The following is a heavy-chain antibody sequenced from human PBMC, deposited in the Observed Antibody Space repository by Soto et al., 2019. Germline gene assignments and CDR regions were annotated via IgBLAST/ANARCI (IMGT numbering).Heavy chain of an antibody. CDR1: GFTFSSYA. CDR3: ANYPEIHLWLNRVDY. J-gene: IGHJ4*02. Sequence: PVGSLRLSCAASGFTFSSYAMSWVRQAPGKGLEWVSGISGSGTSTYYADSVKGRFTISRDNSKNTLYLQMNCLRAEDTAVYYCANYPEIHLWLNRVDYWGQGTLVTVSS. CDR2: ISGSGTST. V-gene: IGHV3-23*01. D-gene: IGHD5-18*01.